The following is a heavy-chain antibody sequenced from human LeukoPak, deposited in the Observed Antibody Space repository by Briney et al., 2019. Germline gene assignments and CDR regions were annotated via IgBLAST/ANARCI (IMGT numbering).Heavy chain of an antibody. Sequence: GGSLRLSCATSGFTFNTYAMTWVRQGPGKGLEWVSAISGSGGSTYYADSVKGRFTISRDNSKNTLYLQMNSLRAEDTAVYYCAKEVVVVITTPTEAGFDYWGQGTLVTVSS. CDR1: GFTFNTYA. D-gene: IGHD3-22*01. V-gene: IGHV3-23*01. CDR3: AKEVVVVITTPTEAGFDY. J-gene: IGHJ4*02. CDR2: ISGSGGST.